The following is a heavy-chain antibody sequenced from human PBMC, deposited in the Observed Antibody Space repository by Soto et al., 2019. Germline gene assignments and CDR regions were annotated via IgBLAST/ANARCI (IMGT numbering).Heavy chain of an antibody. J-gene: IGHJ4*02. CDR1: EFTFKRYG. CDR3: AKDSYRGDIVLTPAPYGNDY. Sequence: GGSLRLSCAASEFTFKRYGMHWVRQAPGKGLAWVAVISYDGNKKHYADSVRGRFTISRDNSKNTLYLQMNSLRTEDTAVYYCAKDSYRGDIVLTPAPYGNDYWGQGTLVTVSS. CDR2: ISYDGNKK. D-gene: IGHD2-2*01. V-gene: IGHV3-30*18.